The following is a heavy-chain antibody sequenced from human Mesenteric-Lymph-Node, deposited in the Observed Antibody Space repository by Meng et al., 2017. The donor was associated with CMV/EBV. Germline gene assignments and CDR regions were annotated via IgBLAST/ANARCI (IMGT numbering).Heavy chain of an antibody. V-gene: IGHV1-2*02. CDR2: SNPNSGGT. D-gene: IGHD2-2*01. CDR3: ARGFCSSASCFDYFDY. Sequence: ASVKVSCKASGYTFTGYYVHWVRLAPGQGLDWMGWSNPNSGGTHHAQKFQGRVTMTSDTSSTTAYMELSGLRSDDTAVYYCARGFCSSASCFDYFDYWGQGTLVTVSS. CDR1: GYTFTGYY. J-gene: IGHJ4*02.